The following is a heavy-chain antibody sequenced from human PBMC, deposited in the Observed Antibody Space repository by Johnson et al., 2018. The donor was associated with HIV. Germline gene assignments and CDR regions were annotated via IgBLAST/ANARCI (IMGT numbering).Heavy chain of an antibody. Sequence: VQLVESGGGLVQPGGSLRLSCAASGFSFSSYWMSWVRQAPGKGLEWVANIKQDGSEKYYVDSVKGRFTISRDNAKNSLYLQMNSLRAEDTAVYYCASTLTGDFGAFDIWGQGTTVTVSS. CDR1: GFSFSSYW. J-gene: IGHJ3*02. D-gene: IGHD7-27*01. CDR2: IKQDGSEK. V-gene: IGHV3-7*05. CDR3: ASTLTGDFGAFDI.